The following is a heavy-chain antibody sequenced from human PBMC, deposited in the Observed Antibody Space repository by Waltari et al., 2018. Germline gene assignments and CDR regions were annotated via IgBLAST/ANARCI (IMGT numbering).Heavy chain of an antibody. Sequence: QVQLQESGPGLVKPSETLSLTCAVSGYSTSRGYYWGWIRQPPGKGLEWIGYIYYSGSTYYNPSLKSRVTISVDTSKNQFSLKLSSVTAADTAVYYCARDRYNWNDDGWFDPWGQGTLVTVSS. D-gene: IGHD1-20*01. CDR1: GYSTSRGYY. CDR2: IYYSGST. CDR3: ARDRYNWNDDGWFDP. J-gene: IGHJ5*02. V-gene: IGHV4-38-2*02.